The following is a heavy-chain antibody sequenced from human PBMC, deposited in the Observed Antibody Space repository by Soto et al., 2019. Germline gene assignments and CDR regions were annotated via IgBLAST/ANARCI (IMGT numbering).Heavy chain of an antibody. Sequence: SVKVSCKASGGTFSSYAISWVRQAPGQGLEWMGGIIPIFGTANYAQKFQGRVTITADKSTSTAYMELSSLRSEDTAVYYCASLIRGYSYGYDYWGQGTLVTVSS. D-gene: IGHD5-18*01. CDR1: GGTFSSYA. CDR3: ASLIRGYSYGYDY. CDR2: IIPIFGTA. J-gene: IGHJ4*02. V-gene: IGHV1-69*06.